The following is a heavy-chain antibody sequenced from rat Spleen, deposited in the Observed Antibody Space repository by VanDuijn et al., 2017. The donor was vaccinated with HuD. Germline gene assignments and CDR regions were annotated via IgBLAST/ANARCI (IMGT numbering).Heavy chain of an antibody. CDR1: GFTFSDYG. V-gene: IGHV5-29*01. J-gene: IGHJ2*01. CDR2: ITNSGGST. D-gene: IGHD1-12*01. CDR3: ATDPRITEIVMPTPY. Sequence: EVQLVESGGGLVQPGRSLKLSCAASGFTFSDYGVAWVRQAPTTGLEWVASITNSGGSTYYRDSVKGRFTISRDNAKSTLYLQMDSLRSEDTATYYCATDPRITEIVMPTPYWGQGVMVTVSS.